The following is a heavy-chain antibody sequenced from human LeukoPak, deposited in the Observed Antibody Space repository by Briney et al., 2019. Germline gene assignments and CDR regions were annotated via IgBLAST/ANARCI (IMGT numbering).Heavy chain of an antibody. CDR2: INPNSGGT. CDR1: GYTFTDYY. J-gene: IGHJ5*02. CDR3: AREGYSYGYGP. D-gene: IGHD5-18*01. V-gene: IGHV1-2*02. Sequence: ASVKVSCKTSGYTFTDYYMHWVRQAPGQGLEWMGWINPNSGGTNYAQKFQGRVTMTRDTSISTAYMELSSLRSDDTAVYYCAREGYSYGYGPWGQGTLVTVSS.